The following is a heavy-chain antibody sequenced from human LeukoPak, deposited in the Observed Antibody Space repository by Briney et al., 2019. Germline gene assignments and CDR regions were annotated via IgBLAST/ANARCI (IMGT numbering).Heavy chain of an antibody. CDR1: GFTFSDYS. CDR2: IGIDSGNT. D-gene: IGHD5-24*01. CDR3: ARDYKYAFDN. V-gene: IGHV3-48*01. J-gene: IGHJ4*02. Sequence: GGSLRLSCAASGFTFSDYSMNWVRQAPGKGLEWISYIGIDSGNTNYANSVKGRFTISGDKAKNSLYLQMNSLRVEDTAVYYCARDYKYAFDNWGQGTLVTVSS.